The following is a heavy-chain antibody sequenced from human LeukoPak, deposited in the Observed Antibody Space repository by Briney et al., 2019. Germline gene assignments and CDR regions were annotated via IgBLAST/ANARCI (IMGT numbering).Heavy chain of an antibody. D-gene: IGHD5-12*01. CDR2: IIPIFGTA. CDR3: ATLRPNYYYYMDV. V-gene: IGHV1-69*06. J-gene: IGHJ6*03. Sequence: SVTVSFKASVGTFISYAISWVRQAPGQGLEWMGRIIPIFGTANYAQKFEGRVTITADKTTSTAYMELSSLRSEDTAGYYCATLRPNYYYYMDVWGKGTTVTVSS. CDR1: VGTFISYA.